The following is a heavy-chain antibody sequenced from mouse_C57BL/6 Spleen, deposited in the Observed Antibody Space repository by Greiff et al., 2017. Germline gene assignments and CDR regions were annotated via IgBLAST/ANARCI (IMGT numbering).Heavy chain of an antibody. J-gene: IGHJ2*01. D-gene: IGHD3-3*01. CDR2: ISSGGSYT. Sequence: EVQRVESGGDLVKPGGSLKLSCAASGFTFSSYGMSWVRQTPDKRLEWVATISSGGSYTYYPDSVKGRFTISRDNAKNTLYLQMSSLKSEDTAMYYCARQGDRVYFDYWGQGTTLTVSS. CDR1: GFTFSSYG. CDR3: ARQGDRVYFDY. V-gene: IGHV5-6*01.